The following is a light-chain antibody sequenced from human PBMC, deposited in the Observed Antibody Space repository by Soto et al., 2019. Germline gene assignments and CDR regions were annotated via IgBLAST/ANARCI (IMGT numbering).Light chain of an antibody. J-gene: IGKJ1*01. CDR3: QQYNTNST. CDR1: QSIRTW. V-gene: IGKV1-5*03. CDR2: KAS. Sequence: DIQMTQSPSTLSASVGDRVIITCRASQSIRTWLAWYQQKPGKAPKLLIYKASTLESGVPSRFSGSGSGTEFTLTISSLQPDDFATYYCQQYNTNSTFGQGTKVEIK.